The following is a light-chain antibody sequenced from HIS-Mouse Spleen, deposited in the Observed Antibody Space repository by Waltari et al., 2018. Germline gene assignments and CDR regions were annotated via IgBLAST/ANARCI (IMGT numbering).Light chain of an antibody. J-gene: IGLJ1*01. CDR1: SSAVGRHNL. V-gene: IGLV2-23*01. CDR2: EGS. CDR3: CSYAGSSTYV. Sequence: QSALTQPASVSGSPGPSCTISCTGTSSAVGRHNLCSWYQQHPGNTPKPMVYEGSKRPSGVSNRFSGSKSGNTASLTISGLQAEDEADYYCCSYAGSSTYVFGTGTKVTVL.